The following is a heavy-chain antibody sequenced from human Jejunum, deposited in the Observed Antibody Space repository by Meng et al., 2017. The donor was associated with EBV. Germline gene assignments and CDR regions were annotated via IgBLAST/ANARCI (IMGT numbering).Heavy chain of an antibody. J-gene: IGHJ5*02. CDR1: GALFTDYS. CDR3: ARLRVDPFDNWFDP. Sequence: PWGRGLFGPSGHCPPPVSVDGALFTDYSWGWTRQPPGKGPQWIGEIDQYGRANNNPSLKSRLTMSVDTSKNQFSLKLNSVTAADTAVYYCARLRVDPFDNWFDPWGQGILVTVSS. V-gene: IGHV4-34*01. D-gene: IGHD5-12*01. CDR2: IDQYGRA.